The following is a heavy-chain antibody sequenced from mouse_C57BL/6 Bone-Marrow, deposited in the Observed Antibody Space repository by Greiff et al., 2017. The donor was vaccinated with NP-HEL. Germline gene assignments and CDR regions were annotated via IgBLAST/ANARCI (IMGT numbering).Heavy chain of an antibody. D-gene: IGHD1-1*02. V-gene: IGHV5-4*01. CDR3: AREGGYWCNYFDY. CDR2: ISDGGSYT. CDR1: GFTFSSYA. Sequence: EVKLMESGGGLVKPGGSLKLSCAASGFTFSSYAMSWVATISDGGSYTYYPDNVKGRFTISRDNAKNNLYLQMSHLKSEDTAMYYCAREGGYWCNYFDYWGQGTTLTVSS. J-gene: IGHJ2*01.